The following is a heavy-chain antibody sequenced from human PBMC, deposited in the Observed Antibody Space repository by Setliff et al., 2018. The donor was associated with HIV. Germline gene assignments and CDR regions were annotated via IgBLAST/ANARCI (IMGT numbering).Heavy chain of an antibody. J-gene: IGHJ4*02. Sequence: GASVKVSCKASGYTFTSYGISWVRQAPGQGLEWVGWISTYNGNTNYAQKLQGRVTMTTDTSTSTAYMELRSLRSDDTAVYYCARAYYDSVWGSHRYRFYYFDYWGQGSLVTVSS. CDR3: ARAYYDSVWGSHRYRFYYFDY. D-gene: IGHD3-16*02. V-gene: IGHV1-18*01. CDR1: GYTFTSYG. CDR2: ISTYNGNT.